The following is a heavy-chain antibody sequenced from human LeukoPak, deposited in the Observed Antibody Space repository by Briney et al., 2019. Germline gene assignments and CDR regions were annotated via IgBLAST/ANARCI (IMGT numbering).Heavy chain of an antibody. CDR2: INSDGSST. CDR3: ARDTELGYCSGGSCYSYYYMDV. D-gene: IGHD2-15*01. Sequence: PGGSLRLSCAASGFTFSSYWMHWVRQAPGKGLVWVSRINSDGSSTSHADSVKGRFTISRDNAKNTLYLQMNSLRAEDTAVYYCARDTELGYCSGGSCYSYYYMDVWGKGTTVTVSS. CDR1: GFTFSSYW. V-gene: IGHV3-74*01. J-gene: IGHJ6*03.